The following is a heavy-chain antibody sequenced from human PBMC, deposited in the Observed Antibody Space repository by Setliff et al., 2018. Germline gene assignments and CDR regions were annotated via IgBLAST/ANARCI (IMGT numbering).Heavy chain of an antibody. CDR2: IKQDGSEK. CDR3: ARDLIRGAPNWFDP. J-gene: IGHJ5*02. Sequence: GGSLRLSCAASGFSLSIFWMSWVRQAPGKGLEWVATIKQDGSEKFYVDSVKGRFTISRDNAKNSLYLQMNSLRAEDTAVYYCARDLIRGAPNWFDPWGQGTLVTVSS. CDR1: GFSLSIFW. V-gene: IGHV3-7*01. D-gene: IGHD3-10*01.